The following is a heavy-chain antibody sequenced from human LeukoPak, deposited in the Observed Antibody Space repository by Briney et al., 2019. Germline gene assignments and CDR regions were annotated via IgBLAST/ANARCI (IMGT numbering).Heavy chain of an antibody. Sequence: ASVKVSCKASGYTFTGYYMHWVRQAPGQGLEWMGWINPNSGGTNYAQKFQGRVTMTRDTSISTAYMELSRLRSDDTAVYYCARKDIVVVPAAPRRYAFDIWGQGTMVTVSS. D-gene: IGHD2-2*01. CDR3: ARKDIVVVPAAPRRYAFDI. CDR2: INPNSGGT. V-gene: IGHV1-2*02. J-gene: IGHJ3*02. CDR1: GYTFTGYY.